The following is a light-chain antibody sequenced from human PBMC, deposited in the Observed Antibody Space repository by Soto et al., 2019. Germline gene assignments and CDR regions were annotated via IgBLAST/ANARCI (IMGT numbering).Light chain of an antibody. J-gene: IGLJ1*01. V-gene: IGLV1-40*01. CDR3: QSYDSSLRGHV. CDR2: GNN. Sequence: QSVLTQPPSMSGAPGQRVTISCTVSSSNIEAAYDVHWYQHLPGTAPKLLIYGNNNRPSGVPDRFSGSKSGTSASLAITGLQAEDEADYYCQSYDSSLRGHVFGTGTKVTVL. CDR1: SSNIEAAYD.